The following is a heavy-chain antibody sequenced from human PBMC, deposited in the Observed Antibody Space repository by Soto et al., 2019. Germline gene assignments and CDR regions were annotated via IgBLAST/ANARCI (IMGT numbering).Heavy chain of an antibody. D-gene: IGHD2-2*01. Sequence: PGGSLRLSCAASGFTVSSNYMSWVRQAPGKGLEWVSVIYSGGSTYYADSVKGRFTISRDNSKNTLYLQMNSLRAEDTAVYYCARDLRYCSSTSCLYGMDVWRQGTTVTVSS. CDR2: IYSGGST. CDR1: GFTVSSNY. CDR3: ARDLRYCSSTSCLYGMDV. V-gene: IGHV3-53*01. J-gene: IGHJ6*02.